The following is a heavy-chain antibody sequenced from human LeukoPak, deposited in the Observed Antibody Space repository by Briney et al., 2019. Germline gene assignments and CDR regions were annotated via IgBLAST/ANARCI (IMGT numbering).Heavy chain of an antibody. CDR3: AKDKPYYDSSGYYHDAFDI. CDR2: ISYDGSNK. D-gene: IGHD3-22*01. Sequence: GGSLRLSCEASGFTFSSYAMHWVRQAPGKGLEWVAVISYDGSNKYYADSVKGRFTISRDNSKNTLYLQMNSLRAEDTAVYYCAKDKPYYDSSGYYHDAFDIWGQGTMVTVSS. J-gene: IGHJ3*02. V-gene: IGHV3-30*04. CDR1: GFTFSSYA.